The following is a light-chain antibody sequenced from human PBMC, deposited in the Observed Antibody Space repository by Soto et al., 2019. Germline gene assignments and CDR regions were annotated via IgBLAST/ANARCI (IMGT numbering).Light chain of an antibody. V-gene: IGKV3-15*01. CDR1: QSVSSY. Sequence: EIVMTQSPATLSVSPGERATLSCRASQSVSSYLAWYQQKPGQAPRLLIYGASTRATGIPARFSGSVSGTEFTLTISSLQSEDCAVYYCQQYNDWTSITFGQGTRLEI. CDR3: QQYNDWTSIT. J-gene: IGKJ5*01. CDR2: GAS.